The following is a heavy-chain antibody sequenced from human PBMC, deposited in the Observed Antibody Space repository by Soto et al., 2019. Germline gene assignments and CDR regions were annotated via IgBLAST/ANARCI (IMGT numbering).Heavy chain of an antibody. Sequence: QVQLVQSGAEVKKPAASVKVSCKASGYTFTGYYIHWVRQAPGQGLEWMGWVSPNSGDTDYAQNFRCRVSMTRDTSISTAYMEVSRLTSGDTAVYYCARGNSGDDDEFDYWGQGTLVTVSS. CDR3: ARGNSGDDDEFDY. CDR1: GYTFTGYY. CDR2: VSPNSGDT. D-gene: IGHD5-12*01. J-gene: IGHJ4*02. V-gene: IGHV1-2*02.